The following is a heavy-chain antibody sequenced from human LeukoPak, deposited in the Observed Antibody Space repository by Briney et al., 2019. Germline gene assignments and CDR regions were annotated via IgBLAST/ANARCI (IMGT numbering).Heavy chain of an antibody. D-gene: IGHD1-7*01. CDR3: AIFPSAGTTSYYYYYMDV. CDR2: ISADSGDT. J-gene: IGHJ6*03. Sequence: GASVKVSCKASGYTLTSYGLSWVRQAPGQGLEWMGWISADSGDTKYAQKLQGRVTMTTDTSTSTAYMELRSLRSDDTAMYYCAIFPSAGTTSYYYYYMDVWGKGTTVTVSS. CDR1: GYTLTSYG. V-gene: IGHV1-18*01.